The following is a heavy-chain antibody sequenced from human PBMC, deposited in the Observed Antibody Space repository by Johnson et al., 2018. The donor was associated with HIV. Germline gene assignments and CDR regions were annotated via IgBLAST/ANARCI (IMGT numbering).Heavy chain of an antibody. CDR3: AKDRSGGSSFPDAFDM. V-gene: IGHV3-30*18. J-gene: IGHJ3*02. Sequence: VESGGGLVQPGGSLRLSCAASGFTVSSNYMSWVRQAPGKGLEWVAVISYDGSTKYYADSVKGRFTLSRDNSKNTLYLQMNSLRAEDTAVYYCAKDRSGGSSFPDAFDMWGQGTLVTVSS. D-gene: IGHD1-26*01. CDR1: GFTVSSNY. CDR2: ISYDGSTK.